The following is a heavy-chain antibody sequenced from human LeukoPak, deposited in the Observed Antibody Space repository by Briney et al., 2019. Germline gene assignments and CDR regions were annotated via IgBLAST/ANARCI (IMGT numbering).Heavy chain of an antibody. CDR3: AKSVLKEYYFDY. Sequence: PGGSLRLSCAASGFTFDDYAMRWVRQAPGKGLEWVSLISGDGGSTYYADSVKGRFTISRDNSKNSLYLQMNSLRTEDTALYYCAKSVLKEYYFDYWGQGTLVTVSS. CDR2: ISGDGGST. CDR1: GFTFDDYA. V-gene: IGHV3-43*02. J-gene: IGHJ4*02. D-gene: IGHD3-10*01.